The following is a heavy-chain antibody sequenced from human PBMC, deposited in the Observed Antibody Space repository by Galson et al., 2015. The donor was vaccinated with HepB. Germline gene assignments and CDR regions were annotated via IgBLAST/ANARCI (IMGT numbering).Heavy chain of an antibody. CDR2: IYHSGST. D-gene: IGHD6-13*01. Sequence: ETLSLTCTVSDGSISGYYWSWIRQPPGKGLEWIGYIYHSGSTNYNPSLRSRVTISVDTSKNQFSLKLTSVTAADTAVYFCARDRSSWYGGGDAFDIWGHGTMVTVSS. J-gene: IGHJ3*02. CDR3: ARDRSSWYGGGDAFDI. CDR1: DGSISGYY. V-gene: IGHV4-59*12.